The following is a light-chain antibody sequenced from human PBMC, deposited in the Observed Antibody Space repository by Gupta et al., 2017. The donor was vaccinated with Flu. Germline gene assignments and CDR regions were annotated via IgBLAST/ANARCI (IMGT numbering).Light chain of an antibody. Sequence: QSVLTQPPSAYGTPGQRVTISCSGGSSNIGSNPVNWYQQVPGTTPKVLIYGNNRRPSGVPDRFSGSKSGTSASLAISGLQSEDEADYYCGAWDDSVNGFYVFGTGTKVTVL. J-gene: IGLJ1*01. CDR3: GAWDDSVNGFYV. CDR2: GNN. V-gene: IGLV1-44*01. CDR1: SSNIGSNP.